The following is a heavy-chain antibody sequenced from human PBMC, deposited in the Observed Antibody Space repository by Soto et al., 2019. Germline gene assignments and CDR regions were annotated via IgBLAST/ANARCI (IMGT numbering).Heavy chain of an antibody. Sequence: SETLSLTCTVSGGSISSGGYYWSWIRQHPGKGLEWIGYIYYSGSTYYNPSLKSRVTISVDTSKNQFSLKLSSVTAADTAVYYCARATRSNYVNWSHPWDQGTLVTVST. J-gene: IGHJ5*02. CDR2: IYYSGST. D-gene: IGHD4-4*01. CDR3: ARATRSNYVNWSHP. V-gene: IGHV4-31*03. CDR1: GGSISSGGYY.